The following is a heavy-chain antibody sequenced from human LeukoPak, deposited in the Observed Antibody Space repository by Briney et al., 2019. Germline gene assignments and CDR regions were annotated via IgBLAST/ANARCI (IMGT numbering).Heavy chain of an antibody. CDR1: GGTFSSYA. CDR3: ARVVVVTPLNYYFDY. V-gene: IGHV1-69*13. D-gene: IGHD2-21*02. J-gene: IGHJ4*02. Sequence: ASVKVSCKASGGTFSSYAISWVRQAPGQGLEWMGGIIPIFGTANYAQKFQGRVTITADESTSTAYMELSSLRSEDTAVYYCARVVVVTPLNYYFDYWGQGTLVTVSS. CDR2: IIPIFGTA.